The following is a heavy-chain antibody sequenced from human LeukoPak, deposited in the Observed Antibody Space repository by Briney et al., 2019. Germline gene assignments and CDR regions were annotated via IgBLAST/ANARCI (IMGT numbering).Heavy chain of an antibody. V-gene: IGHV4-61*02. D-gene: IGHD1-26*01. CDR2: IDTSGST. CDR1: GGSISSGSYY. Sequence: TLSLTCTVSGGSISSGSYYWRWVRQPAGRGLEWVGRIDTSGSTKYNPSLKRRVNISENTSKNQFSLKLSSVTAADTAVYYCARIRREPKDYYYYYMDVWGKGTTVTVSS. CDR3: ARIRREPKDYYYYYMDV. J-gene: IGHJ6*03.